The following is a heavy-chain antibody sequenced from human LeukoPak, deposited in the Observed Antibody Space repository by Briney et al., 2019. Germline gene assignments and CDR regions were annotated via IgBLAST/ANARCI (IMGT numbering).Heavy chain of an antibody. D-gene: IGHD6-13*01. CDR1: GFTFSSYW. V-gene: IGHV3-74*01. J-gene: IGHJ4*02. Sequence: GGSLRLSCAASGFTFSSYWFHWVRQAPGKGLVWVSRINSDGSGTTYADSVKGRFTISRDNAKSTLFLQMNSLRAEDTALYYCARDSSSWSRSFDYWGQGTLVTVSS. CDR2: INSDGSGT. CDR3: ARDSSSWSRSFDY.